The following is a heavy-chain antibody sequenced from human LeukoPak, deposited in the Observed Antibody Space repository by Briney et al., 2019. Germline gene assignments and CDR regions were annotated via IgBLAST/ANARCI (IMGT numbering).Heavy chain of an antibody. CDR2: IYHSGST. CDR3: ARGSDIVVVPAAIEAWFDP. V-gene: IGHV4-38-2*01. Sequence: SETLSLTCAVSGYSISSGYYCGWIRQPPGKGLEWIGSIYHSGSTYYNPSLKSRVTISVDTSKNQFSLKLSSVTAADTAVYYCARGSDIVVVPAAIEAWFDPWGQGTLVTVSS. D-gene: IGHD2-2*02. J-gene: IGHJ5*02. CDR1: GYSISSGYY.